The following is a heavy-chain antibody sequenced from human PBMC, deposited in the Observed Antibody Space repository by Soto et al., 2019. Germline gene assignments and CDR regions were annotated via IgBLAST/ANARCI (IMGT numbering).Heavy chain of an antibody. V-gene: IGHV3-23*01. J-gene: IGHJ6*02. D-gene: IGHD3-10*01. CDR2: ISGSGGST. Sequence: PGGSLRLSCAASGFTFSSYAMSWVRQAPGKGLEWVSAISGSGGSTYYADSVKGRFTISRDNSKNTLYLQMNSLRAEDTAVYYCAKSPGSLVRAHAAWYYYGMDVWGQGTTVTVSS. CDR1: GFTFSSYA. CDR3: AKSPGSLVRAHAAWYYYGMDV.